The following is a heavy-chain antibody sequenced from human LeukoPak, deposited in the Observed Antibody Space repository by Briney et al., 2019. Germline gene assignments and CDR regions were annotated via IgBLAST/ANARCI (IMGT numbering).Heavy chain of an antibody. D-gene: IGHD3-16*01. CDR3: ARQGVWGDFDY. CDR1: GGSISSHY. Sequence: PSETLSLTCTVSGGSISSHYWSWIRQPPGKGLEWIGYIYYSGSTNYNPSLKSRVTISVDTSKNQFSLKLSSVTAADTAVYYCARQGVWGDFDYWGQGTLVTVSS. V-gene: IGHV4-59*08. CDR2: IYYSGST. J-gene: IGHJ4*02.